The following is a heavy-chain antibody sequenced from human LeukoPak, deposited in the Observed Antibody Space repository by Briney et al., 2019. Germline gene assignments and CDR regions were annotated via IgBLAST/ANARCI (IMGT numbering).Heavy chain of an antibody. CDR1: GGSFSGYY. CDR3: AKGNIGSCYSPSDY. V-gene: IGHV3-23*01. J-gene: IGHJ4*02. D-gene: IGHD2-15*01. Sequence: ETLSLTCAVYGGSFSGYYWSWVRQAPGKGLVWVSSISASGDNTFYADSVKGRFTISRDNSKNTLHLQMNTVRAEDTAIYYCAKGNIGSCYSPSDYWGQGTLATVSS. CDR2: ISASGDNT.